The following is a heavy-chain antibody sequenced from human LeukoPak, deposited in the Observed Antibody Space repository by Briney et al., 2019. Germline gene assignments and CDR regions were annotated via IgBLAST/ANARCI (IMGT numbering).Heavy chain of an antibody. CDR1: GGSFSGYY. CDR3: ARSTDYGGNSEDLDY. V-gene: IGHV4-34*01. D-gene: IGHD4-23*01. J-gene: IGHJ4*02. Sequence: SETLSLTCAVYGGSFSGYYWSWIRQPPGKGLEWIGKINHSGSTNYNPSLKSRVTISVDTSKNQFSLKLSSVTAADTAVYYCARSTDYGGNSEDLDYWGQGTLVTVSS. CDR2: INHSGST.